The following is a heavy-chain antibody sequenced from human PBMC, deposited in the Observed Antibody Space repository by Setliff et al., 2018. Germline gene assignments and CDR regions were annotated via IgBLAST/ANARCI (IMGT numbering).Heavy chain of an antibody. CDR3: RLWFEETMRDY. CDR2: LDYDGAI. D-gene: IGHD3-10*01. Sequence: PGGSLRLSCAVSGFTVRSDDMSWVRQAPGKGLEWVSLLDYDGAIYYADSVKGRFTISGDKSKNTLYLQMNSLRGEDTAVYYCRLWFEETMRDYWGQGTLVTVSS. J-gene: IGHJ4*02. CDR1: GFTVRSDD. V-gene: IGHV3-53*01.